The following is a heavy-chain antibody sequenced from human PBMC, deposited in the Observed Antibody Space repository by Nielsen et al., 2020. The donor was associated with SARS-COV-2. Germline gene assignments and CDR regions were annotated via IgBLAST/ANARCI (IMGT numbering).Heavy chain of an antibody. CDR2: ISASGSYT. J-gene: IGHJ6*02. CDR1: GFTFSDSY. CDR3: ATSSIAAAGHHTSDYGMDV. D-gene: IGHD6-13*01. Sequence: GESLKISCAASGFTFSDSYMSWIRQAPGKGLEWISYISASGSYTNYGDSLKGRFTISRDNAKNSLYLQMNSLRAEDTALYHCATSSIAAAGHHTSDYGMDVWGQGTTVTVSS. V-gene: IGHV3-11*03.